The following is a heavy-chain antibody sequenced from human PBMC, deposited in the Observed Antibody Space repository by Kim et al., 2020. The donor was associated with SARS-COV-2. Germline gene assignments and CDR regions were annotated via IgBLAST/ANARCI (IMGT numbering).Heavy chain of an antibody. Sequence: GGSLRLSCAASGFSFGTSAMSWVRQAPGEGLQWVSSISSGGVTYDAESVKGRFTISRDNSRNMVFLQMNSLRAEDTALYFCAKTPAPYCSGGSCYPDSWGQGTLVTVSS. CDR3: AKTPAPYCSGGSCYPDS. J-gene: IGHJ4*02. CDR1: GFSFGTSA. V-gene: IGHV3-23*01. CDR2: ISSGGVT. D-gene: IGHD2-15*01.